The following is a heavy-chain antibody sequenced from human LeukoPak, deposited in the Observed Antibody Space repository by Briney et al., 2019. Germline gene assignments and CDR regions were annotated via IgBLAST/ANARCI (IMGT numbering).Heavy chain of an antibody. CDR2: IYYSGST. CDR1: GGSISSYY. Sequence: RPSETLSLTCTVSGGSISSYYWSWIRQPPGKGLEWIGYIYYSGSTNYNPSLKSRVTISVDTSKNQFPLKLSSVTAADTAVYYCARRQMVAAAFNWFDPWGQGTLVTVSS. V-gene: IGHV4-59*08. J-gene: IGHJ5*02. CDR3: ARRQMVAAAFNWFDP. D-gene: IGHD2-15*01.